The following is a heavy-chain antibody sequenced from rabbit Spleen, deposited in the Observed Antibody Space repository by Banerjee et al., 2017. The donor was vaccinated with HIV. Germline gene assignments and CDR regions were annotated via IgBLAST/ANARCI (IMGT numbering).Heavy chain of an antibody. CDR3: ARSYAGKAISSLNL. D-gene: IGHD4-2*01. Sequence: EESGGGLVQPEGSLTLTCTASAFSFSTIYWICWVRQAPGKGLEWIGCSNTGNSEATYYASWARGRFTISKTSSTTETLQMTSLTAADTATYFCARSYAGKAISSLNLWGPGTLVTVS. CDR2: SNTGNSEAT. CDR1: AFSFSTIYW. J-gene: IGHJ4*01. V-gene: IGHV1S45*01.